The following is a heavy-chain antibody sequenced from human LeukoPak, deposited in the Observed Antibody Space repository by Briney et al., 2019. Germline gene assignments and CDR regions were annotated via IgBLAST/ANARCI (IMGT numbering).Heavy chain of an antibody. V-gene: IGHV4-34*01. D-gene: IGHD5-18*01. CDR1: GGSFSGYY. CDR2: INHSGST. Sequence: SETLSLTCAVYGGSFSGYYWGWIRQPPGKGLEWIGEINHSGSTNYNPSLKSRVTISVDTSKNQFSLKLSSVTAADTAVYYCARAAHTAMGLRAIDYWGQGTLVTVSS. CDR3: ARAAHTAMGLRAIDY. J-gene: IGHJ4*02.